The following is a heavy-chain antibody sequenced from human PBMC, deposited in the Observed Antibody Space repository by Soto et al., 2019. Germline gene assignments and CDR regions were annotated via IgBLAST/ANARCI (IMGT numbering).Heavy chain of an antibody. Sequence: SETLSLTCAVYGGSFSGYYWSWIRQPPGKGLEWIGEINHSGSTNYNPSLKSRVTISVDTSKNQFSLKLSSVTAADTAVYYCARERLCSSTSCYAVRKNYYYYYMDVWGKGTTVIVSS. V-gene: IGHV4-34*01. CDR2: INHSGST. CDR3: ARERLCSSTSCYAVRKNYYYYYMDV. D-gene: IGHD2-2*01. J-gene: IGHJ6*03. CDR1: GGSFSGYY.